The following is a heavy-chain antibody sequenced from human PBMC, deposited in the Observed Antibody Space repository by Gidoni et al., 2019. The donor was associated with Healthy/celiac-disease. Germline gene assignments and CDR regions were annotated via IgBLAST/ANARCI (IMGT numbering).Heavy chain of an antibody. CDR3: ARGVHYGSGSYPYYYYYGMDV. V-gene: IGHV3-13*05. D-gene: IGHD3-10*01. CDR1: GFTFSSYD. J-gene: IGHJ6*02. CDR2: IGTAGDP. Sequence: EVQQVASGGGLVQPGGSLRLSCAASGFTFSSYDMPWVRQATGKGLEWVSAIGTAGDPYYPGSVKGRFTISRENAKNSLYLQMNSLRAGDTAVYYCARGVHYGSGSYPYYYYYGMDVWGQGTTVTVSS.